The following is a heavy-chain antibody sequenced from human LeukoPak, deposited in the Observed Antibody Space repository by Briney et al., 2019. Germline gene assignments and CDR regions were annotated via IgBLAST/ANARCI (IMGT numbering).Heavy chain of an antibody. Sequence: GGSLRLSCAASGFTFSSYGMSWVRQAPGKGLEWVSAISGSGGSTYYADSVKGRFTISRDNSKNTLYLQMNSLRAEDTAVYYCAKVGHDYGDFYGYYFDYWGQGTLVTVSS. D-gene: IGHD4-17*01. CDR1: GFTFSSYG. CDR2: ISGSGGST. J-gene: IGHJ4*02. V-gene: IGHV3-23*01. CDR3: AKVGHDYGDFYGYYFDY.